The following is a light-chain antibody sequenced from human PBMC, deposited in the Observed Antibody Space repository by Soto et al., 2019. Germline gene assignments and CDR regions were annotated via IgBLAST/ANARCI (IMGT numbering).Light chain of an antibody. Sequence: DIQMTQSPSTLPASVGDRVTITCRASQCISTWLAWYQQKPGKAPNLLIYKASYLASGVPSRFSGGGSGTEFTLTISSLQPDDFATYYCQQYSSYWTFGQGTKVDI. CDR1: QCISTW. V-gene: IGKV1-5*03. CDR2: KAS. CDR3: QQYSSYWT. J-gene: IGKJ1*01.